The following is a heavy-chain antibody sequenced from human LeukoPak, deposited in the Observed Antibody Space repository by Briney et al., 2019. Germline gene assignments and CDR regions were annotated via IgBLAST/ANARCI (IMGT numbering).Heavy chain of an antibody. CDR2: VRVNGGAT. Sequence: PGRSLSPSRVLSGFTPTTFAITWGRQAAGNGLGWGSTVRVNGGATFYADSVKGRFTVSIDNSKTTLYLQVNSLRVEDTAIYCCARRQIRVDYKRFDYGGQGSLVSVSS. D-gene: IGHD4-11*01. V-gene: IGHV3-23*01. CDR3: ARRQIRVDYKRFDY. CDR1: GFTPTTFA. J-gene: IGHJ4*02.